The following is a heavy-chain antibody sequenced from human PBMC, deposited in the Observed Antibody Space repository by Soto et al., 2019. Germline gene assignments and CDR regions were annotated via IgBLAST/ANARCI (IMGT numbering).Heavy chain of an antibody. D-gene: IGHD3-10*01. CDR3: ARGRTVWSLEF. CDR1: GGTFSSYA. J-gene: IGHJ4*02. Sequence: QVQLVQSGAEVKKPGSSVKVSCKASGGTFSSYAISWVRQAPGQGLEWMGGIIPIFGTANYAQKFQGRVTILRGQSARTAYVGLNSLGLEDTGVEYCARGRTVWSLEFWGQGNLVTVSS. V-gene: IGHV1-69*05. CDR2: IIPIFGTA.